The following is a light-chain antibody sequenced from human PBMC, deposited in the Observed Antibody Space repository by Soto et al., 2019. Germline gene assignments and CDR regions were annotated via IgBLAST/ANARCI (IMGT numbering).Light chain of an antibody. J-gene: IGLJ1*01. CDR2: DVS. V-gene: IGLV2-18*02. CDR1: GSVVGTFNR. CDR3: SSYTSSSTYV. Sequence: QSVLTQPPSVSGSPGQSVAISCTGTGSVVGTFNRVSWYQQSPGTAPKLMIYDVSDRPSGVPDRFSGSKSGNTASLTISGLQAEDEDDNYCSSYTSSSTYVFGTGTKVTVL.